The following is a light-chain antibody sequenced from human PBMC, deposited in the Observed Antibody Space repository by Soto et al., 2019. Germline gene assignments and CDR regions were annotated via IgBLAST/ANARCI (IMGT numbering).Light chain of an antibody. J-gene: IGKJ1*01. CDR3: QQYYNVRT. CDR2: WAS. Sequence: DIVMTQSPDSLAVSLGERATINCKSSQSVLYSSNNKNYLAWYQQKPGQPPKLLIYWASTRGSGVPDRFSGSGSGTYFTLTISSLQAEDVAVYYCQQYYNVRTFGQGTKVEIK. V-gene: IGKV4-1*01. CDR1: QSVLYSSNNKNY.